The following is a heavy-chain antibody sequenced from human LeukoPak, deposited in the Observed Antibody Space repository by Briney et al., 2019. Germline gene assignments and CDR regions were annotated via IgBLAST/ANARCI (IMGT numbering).Heavy chain of an antibody. D-gene: IGHD3-16*01. CDR2: IYYSGST. J-gene: IGHJ4*02. CDR1: GGSISSGGYY. V-gene: IGHV4-31*03. Sequence: SETLSLTCTVSGGSISSGGYYWSWIRQHPGTGLEWIGYIYYSGSTYYNPSLKSRVTISVDTSKNQFSLKLSSVTAADTAVYYCARESSPGGGNFDYWGQGTLVTVSS. CDR3: ARESSPGGGNFDY.